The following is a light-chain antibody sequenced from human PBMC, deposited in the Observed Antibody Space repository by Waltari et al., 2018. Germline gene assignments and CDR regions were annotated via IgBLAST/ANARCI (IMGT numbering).Light chain of an antibody. J-gene: IGKJ1*01. CDR2: AAS. CDR3: QQSYSTWET. CDR1: QSISIY. V-gene: IGKV1-39*01. Sequence: DIQMTQSPSSLSASVGDRVTITCRASQSISIYFNWYQQKPGKAPKLLIYAASSLQSGVPSRFSGSGSGTDCTLTISSLQPEDFATYYCQQSYSTWETFGQGTKVEIK.